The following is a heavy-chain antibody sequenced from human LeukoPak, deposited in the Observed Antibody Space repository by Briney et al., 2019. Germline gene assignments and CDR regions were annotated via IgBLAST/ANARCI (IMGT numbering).Heavy chain of an antibody. CDR3: AREGGPYRPLDY. Sequence: SETLSLTCTVSGGSISSGGYYWSWIRQHPGKGLDWIVNIYYSGSTYYNPSLKSRVTISVDKSENHISLKLTSVTAADTAVYYCAREGGPYRPLDYSGQGTLVTVAS. J-gene: IGHJ4*02. CDR1: GGSISSGGYY. V-gene: IGHV4-31*03. CDR2: IYYSGST.